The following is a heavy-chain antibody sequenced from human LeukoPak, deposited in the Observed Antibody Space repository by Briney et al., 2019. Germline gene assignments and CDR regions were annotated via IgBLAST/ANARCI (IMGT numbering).Heavy chain of an antibody. D-gene: IGHD2-15*01. Sequence: PGGSLRLSCAASGFTFSTYTIHWVRQPPGKGLEWVSSISSSSTYLYYADSVRGRFTISRDNAKKTLYLQMNSLRVEDTAVYHCLVILTEPTSPSPDGLDIWGQGTMVTVSS. CDR1: GFTFSTYT. J-gene: IGHJ3*02. CDR3: LVILTEPTSPSPDGLDI. CDR2: ISSSSTYL. V-gene: IGHV3-21*01.